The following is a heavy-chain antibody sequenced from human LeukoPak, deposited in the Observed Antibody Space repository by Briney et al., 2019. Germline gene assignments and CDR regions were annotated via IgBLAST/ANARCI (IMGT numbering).Heavy chain of an antibody. D-gene: IGHD3-22*01. CDR1: GFTVSSNY. V-gene: IGHV3-53*01. CDR2: IYSGGST. Sequence: GGSLRLSCAASGFTVSSNYMSWVRQAPGKGLEWVSVIYSGGSTYYADSVKGRFTISRDNAKNSLYLQMNSLRAEDTAVYYCARAKAYYYDSSSYSHWGQGTLDTVSS. J-gene: IGHJ4*02. CDR3: ARAKAYYYDSSSYSH.